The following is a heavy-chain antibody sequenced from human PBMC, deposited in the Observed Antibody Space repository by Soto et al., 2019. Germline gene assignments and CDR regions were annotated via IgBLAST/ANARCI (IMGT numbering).Heavy chain of an antibody. J-gene: IGHJ4*02. V-gene: IGHV3-66*01. Sequence: EVQLVESGGGLVQPGGSLRLSCAASGLTVSTNPMSRVRQSPGKGLEWVSVIYTGGGTHYADSVKGRFTISRDNSKNTVNLQMNSLRPEDTAVYYCARDGSGHWGQGTLVTVSS. CDR1: GLTVSTNP. CDR3: ARDGSGH. CDR2: IYTGGGT.